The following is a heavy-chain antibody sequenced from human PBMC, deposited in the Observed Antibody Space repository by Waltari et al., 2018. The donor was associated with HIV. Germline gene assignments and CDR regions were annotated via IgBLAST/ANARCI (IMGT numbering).Heavy chain of an antibody. D-gene: IGHD2-2*01. CDR1: GGSISSSNW. CDR3: ARDRAIVIVPAARSAFDI. V-gene: IGHV4-4*02. Sequence: QVQLQESGPGLVKPSGTLALTCAVSGGSISSSNWWSWVRQPPGKGLEWIGEVDPSVNTNYNPSLKSRVTISLDKSKNQFSLKLSSLTAADTAIYHCARDRAIVIVPAARSAFDIWGQGTMVTVSS. CDR2: VDPSVNT. J-gene: IGHJ3*02.